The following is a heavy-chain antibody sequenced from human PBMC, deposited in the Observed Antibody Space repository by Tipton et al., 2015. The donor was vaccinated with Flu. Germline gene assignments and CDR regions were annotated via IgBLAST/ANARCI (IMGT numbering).Heavy chain of an antibody. J-gene: IGHJ4*02. D-gene: IGHD2-15*01. CDR1: GYTFRSNY. V-gene: IGHV1-46*01. Sequence: QLVQSGPEVKKPGASVKMSCKASGYTFRSNYLVWVRQAPGQGLEWMGIINPNGGGTSYAQKFRGRVTMTKETSSTTVYMELSSLRSDDTAVYYCARGPTVVMPSARPNDQYYLDYWGQGTLVTVSS. CDR2: INPNGGGT. CDR3: ARGPTVVMPSARPNDQYYLDY.